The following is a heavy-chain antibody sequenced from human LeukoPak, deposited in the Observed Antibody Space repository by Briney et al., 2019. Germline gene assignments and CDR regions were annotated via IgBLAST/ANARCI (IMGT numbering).Heavy chain of an antibody. Sequence: GGSLRLSCAASGFTFSSYEMNWVRQASGKGLEWVSYISSSGSTIYYADSVKGRFTISRDNAKNSLYLQMNSLRAEDTAVYYCARDSGYSYGYGRYFDYWGQGTLVTVSS. CDR3: ARDSGYSYGYGRYFDY. CDR2: ISSSGSTI. V-gene: IGHV3-48*03. J-gene: IGHJ4*02. D-gene: IGHD5-18*01. CDR1: GFTFSSYE.